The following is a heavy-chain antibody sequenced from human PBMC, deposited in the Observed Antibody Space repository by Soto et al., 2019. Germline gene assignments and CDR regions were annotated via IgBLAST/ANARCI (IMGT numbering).Heavy chain of an antibody. D-gene: IGHD1-26*01. V-gene: IGHV3-23*01. CDR1: GFTFSSYA. J-gene: IGHJ4*02. CDR2: ISGSGGST. Sequence: WGSLRLSCAASGFTFSSYAIILFRHSPLKWLEWVSAISGSGGSTYYADSVKGRFTISRDNSKNTLYLQMNSLRAEDTAVYYCAKPFRKVGATYFDYWGQGTLVTVSS. CDR3: AKPFRKVGATYFDY.